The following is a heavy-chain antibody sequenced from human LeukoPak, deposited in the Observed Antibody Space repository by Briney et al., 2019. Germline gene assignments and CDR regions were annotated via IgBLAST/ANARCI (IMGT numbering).Heavy chain of an antibody. D-gene: IGHD6-13*01. CDR3: ARGPSMWDSSSWYEGFDY. V-gene: IGHV3-21*01. CDR2: ISSSSIYI. Sequence: SGGSLRLSCAASGFTFSSYSMSWVRQAPGKGLEWVSSISSSSIYIYYADAVKGRFTISRDNAKNSLYLQMNSLRAEDTAVYYCARGPSMWDSSSWYEGFDYWGQGTLVTVSS. CDR1: GFTFSSYS. J-gene: IGHJ4*02.